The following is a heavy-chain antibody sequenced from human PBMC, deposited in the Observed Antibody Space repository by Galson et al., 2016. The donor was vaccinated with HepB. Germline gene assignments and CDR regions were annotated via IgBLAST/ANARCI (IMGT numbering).Heavy chain of an antibody. D-gene: IGHD6-19*01. J-gene: IGHJ4*02. Sequence: SLRLSCAASGFTFSAYKMNWVRQAPGKGLEWVSFISSSSGYISYADSVKGRFTISRDNAKNSLYLQMNSLRAEDTAVYYCARVSGNRKKQWLNYFDYWGQGTLVTVSS. CDR2: ISSSSGYI. CDR3: ARVSGNRKKQWLNYFDY. V-gene: IGHV3-21*01. CDR1: GFTFSAYK.